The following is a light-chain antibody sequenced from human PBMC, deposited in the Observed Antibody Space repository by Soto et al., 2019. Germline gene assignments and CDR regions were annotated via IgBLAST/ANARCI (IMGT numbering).Light chain of an antibody. CDR1: QSVSSN. J-gene: IGKJ1*01. Sequence: EIVMTQSPATLSVSPGERATLSCRASQSVSSNLACYQQKPGQAPRLLIYGASTRATGIPARFSGSGSGTEFTLTISSLQSEDFVVYYCQQYNNWWTFGQGTKVEIK. CDR2: GAS. CDR3: QQYNNWWT. V-gene: IGKV3-15*01.